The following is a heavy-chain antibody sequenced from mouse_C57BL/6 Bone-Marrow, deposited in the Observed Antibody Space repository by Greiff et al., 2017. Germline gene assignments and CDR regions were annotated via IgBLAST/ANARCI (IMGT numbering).Heavy chain of an antibody. D-gene: IGHD1-1*02. CDR2: ISDGGSYT. CDR1: GFTFSRYA. Sequence: EVMLVESGGGLVKPGGSLKLSCAASGFTFSRYAMSWVRQTPEKRLEWVATISDGGSYTYYPDNVKGRFTISRDNAKNNLYLQMSHLKSEDTAMYYCARDGGSPTAYWGQGTLVTVSA. V-gene: IGHV5-4*01. CDR3: ARDGGSPTAY. J-gene: IGHJ3*01.